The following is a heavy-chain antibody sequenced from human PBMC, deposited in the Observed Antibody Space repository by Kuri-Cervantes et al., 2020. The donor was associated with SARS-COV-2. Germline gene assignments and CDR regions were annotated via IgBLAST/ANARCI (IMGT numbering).Heavy chain of an antibody. CDR1: GFTFSTYS. CDR3: ARVDPRTDAYNHYYYGMDV. CDR2: IRSSSSII. Sequence: GESLKISCAASGFTFSTYSMNWVRQAPGKGLEWVSYIRSSSSIIYYADSVKGRFTVSRDNVKNSLYLQMNSLRAEDTAVYFCARVDPRTDAYNHYYYGMDVWGQGTTVTVSS. J-gene: IGHJ6*02. V-gene: IGHV3-48*01. D-gene: IGHD5-24*01.